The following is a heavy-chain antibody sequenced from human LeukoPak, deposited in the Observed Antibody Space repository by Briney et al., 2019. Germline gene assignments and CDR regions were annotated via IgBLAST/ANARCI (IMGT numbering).Heavy chain of an antibody. V-gene: IGHV1-18*01. CDR2: ISAYNGNT. CDR3: ARVRWGYCSSTSCYGGNWFDP. D-gene: IGHD2-2*01. J-gene: IGHJ5*02. Sequence: EASVKVSCKASGYTFTSYGISWVRQAPGQGLEWMGWISAYNGNTNYAQKLQGRVTMTTDTSTSTPYMELRSLRSDDTAVYYCARVRWGYCSSTSCYGGNWFDPWGQGTLVTVSS. CDR1: GYTFTSYG.